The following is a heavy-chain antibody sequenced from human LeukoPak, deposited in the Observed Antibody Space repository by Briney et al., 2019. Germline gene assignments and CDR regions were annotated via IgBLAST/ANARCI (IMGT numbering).Heavy chain of an antibody. Sequence: PSETLSLTCTVSGGSLSSGSYYWSWIRQPAGKGLEWIGRIYTSGSTNYNPSLKSRVTISVDTSKNQFSLKLSSVTAADTAVYYCARGSVGGGTHFDYWGQGTLVTVSS. CDR1: GGSLSSGSYY. CDR2: IYTSGST. J-gene: IGHJ4*02. D-gene: IGHD2-15*01. CDR3: ARGSVGGGTHFDY. V-gene: IGHV4-61*02.